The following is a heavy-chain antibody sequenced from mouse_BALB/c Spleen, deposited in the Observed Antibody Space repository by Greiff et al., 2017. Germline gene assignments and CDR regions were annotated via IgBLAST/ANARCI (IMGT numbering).Heavy chain of an antibody. J-gene: IGHJ2*01. CDR3: ARHWSGAFDY. CDR2: ISSGGGST. Sequence: EVKLMESGGGLVKPGGSLKLSCAASGFAFSSYNMSWVRQTPEKRLEWVAYISSGGGSTYYPDTVKGRFTISRDNAKNTLYLQMSSLKSEDTAMYYCARHWSGAFDYWGQGTTLTVSS. D-gene: IGHD3-1*01. CDR1: GFAFSSYN. V-gene: IGHV5-12-1*01.